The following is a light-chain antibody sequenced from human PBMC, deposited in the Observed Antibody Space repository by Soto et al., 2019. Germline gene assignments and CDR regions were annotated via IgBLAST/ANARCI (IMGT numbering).Light chain of an antibody. Sequence: EIVLTQSPGILSLSPGERATLSCRASQSVASTYLAWYQQQPGQAPRLLLYGSSSRATGIPDRFSGSGSGTDFALTITTLEPEDFAVYYCQHYSASRGYTFGQGTKLETK. V-gene: IGKV3-20*01. CDR1: QSVASTY. CDR2: GSS. CDR3: QHYSASRGYT. J-gene: IGKJ2*01.